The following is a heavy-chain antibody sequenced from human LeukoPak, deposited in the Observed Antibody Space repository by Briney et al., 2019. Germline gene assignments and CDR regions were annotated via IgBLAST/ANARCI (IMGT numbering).Heavy chain of an antibody. Sequence: PGGSLRLSCTASGFTFGDYAMSWFRQAPGKGLEWVGFIRSKAYGGTTEYAASVKGRFTISRDDSKSIAYLQMNSLKTEDTAVYYCTRGRVGYCSSTSCYAPPGFDYWGQGTLVTVSS. J-gene: IGHJ4*02. CDR1: GFTFGDYA. CDR2: IRSKAYGGTT. CDR3: TRGRVGYCSSTSCYAPPGFDY. D-gene: IGHD2-2*01. V-gene: IGHV3-49*03.